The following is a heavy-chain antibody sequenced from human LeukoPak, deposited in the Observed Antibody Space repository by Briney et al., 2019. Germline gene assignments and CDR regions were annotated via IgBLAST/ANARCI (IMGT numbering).Heavy chain of an antibody. D-gene: IGHD4-23*01. V-gene: IGHV3-30-3*01. CDR1: GFTFSSYA. CDR2: ISYDGSNK. J-gene: IGHJ4*02. Sequence: GWSLRLSCAASGFTFSSYAMHWVRQAPGKGLEWVAVISYDGSNKYYADSVKGRFTISRDNSKNTLYLQMNSLRAEDTAVYYCARDIYTVVTTGSFDYWGQGTLVTVSS. CDR3: ARDIYTVVTTGSFDY.